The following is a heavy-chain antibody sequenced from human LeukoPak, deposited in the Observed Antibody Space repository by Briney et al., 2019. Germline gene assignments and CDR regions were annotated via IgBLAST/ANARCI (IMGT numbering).Heavy chain of an antibody. J-gene: IGHJ4*02. CDR2: ISYDGSKK. Sequence: GGCLRLSCAADGFTFSNNWMQWDSQAQGKGMEWGAVISYDGSKKYYGDSVKGRLTISRDNSKNTLYLQMNSLRAEDTAVYYCAKGRGGSGKTYDFWSGYYSPLNYWGQGTLVTVSP. V-gene: IGHV3-30*18. CDR1: GFTFSNNW. CDR3: AKGRGGSGKTYDFWSGYYSPLNY. D-gene: IGHD3-3*01.